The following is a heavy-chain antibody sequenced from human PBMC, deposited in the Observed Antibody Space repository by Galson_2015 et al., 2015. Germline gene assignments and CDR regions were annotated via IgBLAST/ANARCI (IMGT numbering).Heavy chain of an antibody. CDR2: ISGSGGST. CDR3: AKDRFRYYDSSGYSFY. CDR1: GFTFSSYA. D-gene: IGHD3-22*01. V-gene: IGHV3-23*01. Sequence: SLRLSCAASGFTFSSYAMSWVRQAPGKGLEWVSAISGSGGSTYYADSVKGRFTISRDNSKNTLYLQMNSLRAEDTAVYYCAKDRFRYYDSSGYSFYWGQGTLVTVSS. J-gene: IGHJ4*02.